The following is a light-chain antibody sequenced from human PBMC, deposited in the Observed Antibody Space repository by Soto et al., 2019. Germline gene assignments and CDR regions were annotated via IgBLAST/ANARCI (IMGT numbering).Light chain of an antibody. CDR1: SGHSTNA. J-gene: IGLJ2*01. Sequence: QSVLTQSPSASASLGASVKLTCTLSSGHSTNAIAWHQYRTETGPRYLMNVDSDGSHTKGDSIPDRFSGSSSGAVRYLTILSLQSEDEADYYCQTWGTGTRVFGGGTKLTVL. CDR3: QTWGTGTRV. V-gene: IGLV4-69*01. CDR2: VDSDGSH.